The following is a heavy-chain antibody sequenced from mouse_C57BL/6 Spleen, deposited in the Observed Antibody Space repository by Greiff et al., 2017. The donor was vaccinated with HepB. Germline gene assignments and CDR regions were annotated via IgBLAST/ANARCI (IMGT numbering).Heavy chain of an antibody. CDR2: INPGSGGT. D-gene: IGHD1-1*01. V-gene: IGHV1-54*01. CDR1: GYAFTNYL. Sequence: QVQLQQSGAELVRLGTSVKVSCKASGYAFTNYLIEWVKQRPGQGLEWIGVINPGSGGTKYNEKFKGKATLTADKSSSTAYMQLSSLTSEDSAVYFCAISSYAMDYWGQGTSVTVSS. J-gene: IGHJ4*01. CDR3: AISSYAMDY.